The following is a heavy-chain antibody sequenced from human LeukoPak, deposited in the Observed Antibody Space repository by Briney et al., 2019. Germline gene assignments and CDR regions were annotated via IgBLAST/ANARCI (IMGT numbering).Heavy chain of an antibody. D-gene: IGHD2-8*01. J-gene: IGHJ4*02. V-gene: IGHV3-23*01. CDR1: GFTFSSYA. CDR3: AKGYRTNGVCYFDY. Sequence: PGGSLRLSCAASGFTFSSYAMHWVRQAPGKGLEWVSAISGSGGTTYYADSVKGRFTISRDNSKNTLYLQMNSLRAEDTAVYYCAKGYRTNGVCYFDYWGQGTLVTVSS. CDR2: ISGSGGTT.